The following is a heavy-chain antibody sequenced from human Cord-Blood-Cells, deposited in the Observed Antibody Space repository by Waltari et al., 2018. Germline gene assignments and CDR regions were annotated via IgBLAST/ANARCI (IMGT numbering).Heavy chain of an antibody. D-gene: IGHD3-3*01. CDR2: LSYDGSNK. J-gene: IGHJ4*02. CDR3: AKGGLRFLEWLLYYFDY. Sequence: QVQLVESGGGVVQPGRSLRLSCAASGFTFSSYGMPWVRQAPGKGLEWVAVLSYDGSNKYYADSVKGRFTISRDNSKNTLYLQMNSLRAEDTAVYYCAKGGLRFLEWLLYYFDYWGQGTLVTVSS. CDR1: GFTFSSYG. V-gene: IGHV3-30*18.